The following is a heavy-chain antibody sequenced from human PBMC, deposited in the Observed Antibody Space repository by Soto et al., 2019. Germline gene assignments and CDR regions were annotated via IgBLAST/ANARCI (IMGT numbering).Heavy chain of an antibody. Sequence: QVQLVESGGGVVQPGRSPRLSCAASGFPFSSYAMHWVRQAPGKGLEWVAVISYDGSKKYYADSVKGRFTISRDNSKSTLYLQMNSLKAEDTAVYYCARDDDYAMDYWGQATLVTVSS. J-gene: IGHJ4*01. CDR3: ARDDDYAMDY. D-gene: IGHD4-17*01. V-gene: IGHV3-30-3*01. CDR2: ISYDGSKK. CDR1: GFPFSSYA.